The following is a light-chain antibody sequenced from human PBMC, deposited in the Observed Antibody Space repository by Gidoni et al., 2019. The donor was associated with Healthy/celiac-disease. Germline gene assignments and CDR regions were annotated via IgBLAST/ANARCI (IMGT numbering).Light chain of an antibody. CDR2: AAS. J-gene: IGKJ3*01. CDR3: QQSYSTTT. CDR1: QSISSY. Sequence: DIQITQSPSSLSASVGDRVTITCRANQSISSYFNWYQQKPGKAPKLLIYAASSLQSGVPSRFSGSGSGTDFTLTISSLQPEDFATYYCQQSYSTTTFGPGTKVDIK. V-gene: IGKV1-39*01.